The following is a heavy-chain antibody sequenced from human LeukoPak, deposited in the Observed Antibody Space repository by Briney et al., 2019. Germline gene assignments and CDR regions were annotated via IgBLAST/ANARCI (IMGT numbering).Heavy chain of an antibody. CDR2: ISSSSSNI. D-gene: IGHD2-2*01. V-gene: IGHV3-21*01. J-gene: IGHJ4*02. CDR3: ARACARTNCYTED. Sequence: GGSLRLSCAASGFTFSDYSMIWVRQAPGKGLEWVSSISSSSSNICYADSVKGRFTISRDNAKNSLYLEMNSLRAEDTAVYYCARACARTNCYTEDWGQGTLVTVSS. CDR1: GFTFSDYS.